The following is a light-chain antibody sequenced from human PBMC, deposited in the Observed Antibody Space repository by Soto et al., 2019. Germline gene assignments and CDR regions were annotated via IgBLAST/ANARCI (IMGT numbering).Light chain of an antibody. CDR2: RAS. CDR3: QQYQPWT. V-gene: IGKV1-5*03. CDR1: QSISRW. Sequence: DIQMTQSPFTLSASAGDRVTITCRASQSISRWLAWYQQKPGKAPKLLIYRASSLESGVPSRFSGSGSGTEFTLTIISLQSDDSATYYCQQYQPWTFGQGTKVEIK. J-gene: IGKJ1*01.